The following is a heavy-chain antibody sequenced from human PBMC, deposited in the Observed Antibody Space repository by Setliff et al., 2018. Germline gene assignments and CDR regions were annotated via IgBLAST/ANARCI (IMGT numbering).Heavy chain of an antibody. D-gene: IGHD2-2*01. CDR1: GGSISSGGYY. CDR2: IYYSGST. J-gene: IGHJ4*02. Sequence: SETLSLTCTVSGGSISSGGYYWSWIRQHPGKGLEWIGYIYYSGSTYYNPSLKSRVTISVDTSKNQFSLKLSPVTAADTAVYYCARVKIAILPAAIDYWGQGTLVTVSS. V-gene: IGHV4-31*03. CDR3: ARVKIAILPAAIDY.